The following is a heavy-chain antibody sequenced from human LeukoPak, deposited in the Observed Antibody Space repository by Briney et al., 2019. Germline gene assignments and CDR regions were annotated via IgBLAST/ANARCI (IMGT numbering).Heavy chain of an antibody. CDR3: AKTPSGMDWWYNYFDP. CDR1: GFTFNTFI. V-gene: IGHV3-30*02. J-gene: IGHJ5*02. D-gene: IGHD2-8*02. Sequence: PGGSLRLSCAASGFTFNTFIMHWVRQAPGKGLEWLTFIRVGGPYGTEKFYADSVKGRFTISRDNSKNTLYLQMSSLRAEDTAVYYCAKTPSGMDWWYNYFDPWGQGTLVTVSS. CDR2: IRVGGPYGTEK.